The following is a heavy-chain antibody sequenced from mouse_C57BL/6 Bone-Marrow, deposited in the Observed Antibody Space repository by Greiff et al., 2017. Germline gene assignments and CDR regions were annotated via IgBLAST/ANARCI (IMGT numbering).Heavy chain of an antibody. Sequence: QVQLMQSGAELAQPGASVKLSCKASGYTFTSYCMHWVHQRPGQGLEWIGYINPSRGYTKYNQKFTDKATLTADKSSRTAYMQLRSLTSEDSAVDDRASGCCPSWFAYWGQGTLVTVSS. CDR2: INPSRGYT. CDR3: ASGCCPSWFAY. CDR1: GYTFTSYC. V-gene: IGHV1-7*01. D-gene: IGHD2-2*01. J-gene: IGHJ3*01.